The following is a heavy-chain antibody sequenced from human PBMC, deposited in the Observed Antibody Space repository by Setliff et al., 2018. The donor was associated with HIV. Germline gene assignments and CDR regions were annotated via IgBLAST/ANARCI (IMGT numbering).Heavy chain of an antibody. CDR2: VNPEDGET. CDR3: ARRRAVGGPTKFDS. Sequence: ASVKVSCKTSGYFFSEFYIHWVQQAPGKGLEWMGRVNPEDGETIYAEKFQGRVTITADTSTDTAYMELSSLRSEDTAVYYCARRRAVGGPTKFDSWGQGTLVTVSS. D-gene: IGHD6-19*01. CDR1: GYFFSEFY. J-gene: IGHJ4*02. V-gene: IGHV1-69-2*01.